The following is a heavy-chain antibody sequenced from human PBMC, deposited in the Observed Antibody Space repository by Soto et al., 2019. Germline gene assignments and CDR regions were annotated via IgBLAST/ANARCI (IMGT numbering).Heavy chain of an antibody. CDR1: GFTFSSYA. D-gene: IGHD3-10*01. CDR3: AKALLWFGELLYFSQDYYYYGMDV. CDR2: ISGSGGST. Sequence: GGSLRLSCAASGFTFSSYAMSWVRQAPGKGLEWVSAISGSGGSTYYADSVKGRFTISRDNSKNTLYLQMNSLRAEDTAVYYCAKALLWFGELLYFSQDYYYYGMDVWGQGTTVTVSS. J-gene: IGHJ6*02. V-gene: IGHV3-23*01.